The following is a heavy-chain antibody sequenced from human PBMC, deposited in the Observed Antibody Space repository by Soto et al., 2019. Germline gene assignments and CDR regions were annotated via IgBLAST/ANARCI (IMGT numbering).Heavy chain of an antibody. J-gene: IGHJ4*02. D-gene: IGHD3-10*01. Sequence: VGSLRLSCTASGFTFSNAWMSWVRQAPGKGLEWVGRIKSKTDGGTTDYAAPVKGRFTISRDDSKNTLYLQMNSLKTEDTAVYYCTTDAYVLLWFGESYFDYWGQGTLVTVSS. CDR2: IKSKTDGGTT. CDR1: GFTFSNAW. V-gene: IGHV3-15*01. CDR3: TTDAYVLLWFGESYFDY.